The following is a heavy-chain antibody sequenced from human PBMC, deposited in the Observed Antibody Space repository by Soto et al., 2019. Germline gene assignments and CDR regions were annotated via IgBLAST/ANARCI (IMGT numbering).Heavy chain of an antibody. CDR1: GGSISSYY. D-gene: IGHD1-26*01. J-gene: IGHJ5*02. V-gene: IGHV4-59*01. CDR3: ARTNPPEWELLPGWFDP. Sequence: SETLSLTCTVSGGSISSYYWSWIRQPPGKGLEWIGYIYYSGSTNYNPSLKSRVTISVDTSKNQFSLKLSSVTAADTAVYYCARTNPPEWELLPGWFDPWGQGTLVTVSS. CDR2: IYYSGST.